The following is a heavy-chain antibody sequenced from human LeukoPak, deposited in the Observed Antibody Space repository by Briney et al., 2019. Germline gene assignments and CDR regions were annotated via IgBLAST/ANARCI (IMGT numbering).Heavy chain of an antibody. V-gene: IGHV3-48*03. CDR3: VRDGSSSDY. CDR1: GLTFSSYE. J-gene: IGHJ4*02. D-gene: IGHD1-26*01. Sequence: AGGSLRLSCVGSGLTFSSYEMSWVRQAPGKGLAWVSYISSSGTTILYADSVKGRFTISRDNAKNSLYLQMNSLRVEDTAIYYCVRDGSSSDYWGQGTLVTVSS. CDR2: ISSSGTTI.